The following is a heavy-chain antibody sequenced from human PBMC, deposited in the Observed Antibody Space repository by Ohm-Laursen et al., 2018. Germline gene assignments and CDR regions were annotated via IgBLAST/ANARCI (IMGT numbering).Heavy chain of an antibody. V-gene: IGHV4-31*03. J-gene: IGHJ3*02. Sequence: TLSLTCTVSGGSISSGGYYWSWIRQHPGKGLEWIGYIYYSGSTYYNPSLKSRVTISVDTSKNQFSLKLSSVTAADTAVYYCARDQRGVDAFDIWGQGTMVTVSS. CDR2: IYYSGST. CDR1: GGSISSGGYY. D-gene: IGHD6-25*01. CDR3: ARDQRGVDAFDI.